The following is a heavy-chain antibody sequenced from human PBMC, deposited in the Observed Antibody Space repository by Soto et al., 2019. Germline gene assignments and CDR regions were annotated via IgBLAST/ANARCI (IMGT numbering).Heavy chain of an antibody. V-gene: IGHV3-30*18. J-gene: IGHJ4*02. CDR2: ISHDGTNK. CDR1: GFTFSACG. D-gene: IGHD3-22*01. Sequence: GGSLRLSCEVSGFTFSACGMHWVRQAPGKGLEWVAAISHDGTNKNYGDSVKGRFTISRDNSKKTLYLQMNSLRPEDTALYYCAKDEYYYSRSGYYIFDSWGQGTLVTVSS. CDR3: AKDEYYYSRSGYYIFDS.